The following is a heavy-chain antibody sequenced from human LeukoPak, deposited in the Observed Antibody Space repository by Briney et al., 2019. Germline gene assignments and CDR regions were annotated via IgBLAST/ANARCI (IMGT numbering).Heavy chain of an antibody. CDR1: GFTFSSYE. CDR3: ATYRQVLLPFES. Sequence: GSLRLSCAASGFTFSSYEMNWVRQAPGKGLEWVSYISSSGSTIYYADSVKGRFTISRDNSKNTLSLQMNSLRAEDTAIYYCATYRQVLLPFESWGQGTLVTVSS. CDR2: ISSSGSTI. D-gene: IGHD2-8*02. V-gene: IGHV3-48*03. J-gene: IGHJ4*02.